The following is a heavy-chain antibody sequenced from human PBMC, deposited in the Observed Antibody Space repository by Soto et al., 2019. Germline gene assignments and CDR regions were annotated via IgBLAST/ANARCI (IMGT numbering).Heavy chain of an antibody. J-gene: IGHJ4*02. D-gene: IGHD3-3*01. Sequence: GASVKVSCKASGYTFTSYGISWVRQAPGQGLEWMGWISAYNGNTNYAQKLQGRVTMTTDTSTSTAYMELRSLRSDDTAVYYCARGSDYDFWSGYSDYWGQGTLVTVSS. CDR2: ISAYNGNT. CDR3: ARGSDYDFWSGYSDY. V-gene: IGHV1-18*01. CDR1: GYTFTSYG.